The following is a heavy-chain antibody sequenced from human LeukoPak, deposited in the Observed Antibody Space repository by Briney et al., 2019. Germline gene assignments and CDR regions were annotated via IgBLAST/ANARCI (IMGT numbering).Heavy chain of an antibody. Sequence: ASVKVSCKASGYTFTSYDINWVRQATGQGLEWMGWMNPDSGNTGYAQKFQGRVTMTRNTSISTAYMELSSLRSEDTAVYYCAXXXXXXXIASSGPGGYWGQGTLVTVSS. D-gene: IGHD3-22*01. CDR1: GYTFTSYD. CDR2: MNPDSGNT. CDR3: AXXXXXXXIASSGPGGY. V-gene: IGHV1-8*01. J-gene: IGHJ4*02.